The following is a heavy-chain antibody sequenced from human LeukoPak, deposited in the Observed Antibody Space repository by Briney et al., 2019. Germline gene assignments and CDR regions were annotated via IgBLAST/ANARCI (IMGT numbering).Heavy chain of an antibody. D-gene: IGHD3-9*01. CDR1: GFTFSSYG. V-gene: IGHV3-33*01. CDR3: ARGPLYTNDWYYFDY. Sequence: PGRSLRLSCEASGFTFSSYGMHWVRQAPGKGLEWVAFTWYDGSNKYYPDSVKGRFTISKDNSKNTLDLQMNSLRAEDTAVYYCARGPLYTNDWYYFDYWGQGTLVTVSS. CDR2: TWYDGSNK. J-gene: IGHJ4*02.